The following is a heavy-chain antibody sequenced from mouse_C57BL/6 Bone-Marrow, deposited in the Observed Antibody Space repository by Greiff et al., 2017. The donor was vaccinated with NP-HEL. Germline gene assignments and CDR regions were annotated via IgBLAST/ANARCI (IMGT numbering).Heavy chain of an antibody. D-gene: IGHD1-1*01. Sequence: QVQLQQPGAELVKPGASVKMSCKASGYTFTSYWITWVKQRPGQGLEWIGDIYPGSGSTNYNEKFKSKATLTVDTSSSTAYMQLSSLASEDSAVYYCAKSPDYYGSSYVDAMDYWGQGTAVTVSS. J-gene: IGHJ4*01. CDR2: IYPGSGST. CDR3: AKSPDYYGSSYVDAMDY. V-gene: IGHV1-55*01. CDR1: GYTFTSYW.